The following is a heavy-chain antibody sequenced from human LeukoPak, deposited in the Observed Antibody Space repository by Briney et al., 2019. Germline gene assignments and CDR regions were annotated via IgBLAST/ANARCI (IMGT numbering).Heavy chain of an antibody. CDR3: ARGACGSGNLYYFDY. V-gene: IGHV4-59*01. D-gene: IGHD3-10*01. Sequence: SETLSLTCTVSGGSLSNYYWSWIRQPPGKGLEWIGYIYYSGIINRNPSLKSRVTISVDTSKNQFSLKLSSVTAADTAVYYCARGACGSGNLYYFDYWGQGTLVTVSS. CDR2: IYYSGII. CDR1: GGSLSNYY. J-gene: IGHJ4*02.